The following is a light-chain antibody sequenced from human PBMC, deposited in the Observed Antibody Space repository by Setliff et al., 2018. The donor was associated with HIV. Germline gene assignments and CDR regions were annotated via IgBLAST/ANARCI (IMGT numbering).Light chain of an antibody. J-gene: IGLJ1*01. CDR2: EVS. Sequence: QSVLTQPASVSGSPGQSITIPCTGTSSAVGRFKLVSWYQQYPGKAPKVLIYEVSKRPSGISGRFSGSVPGNTASLTISGLQAEDEADYCCCAYAGSYVFGSGTKVTVL. V-gene: IGLV2-23*02. CDR1: SSAVGRFKL. CDR3: CAYAGSYV.